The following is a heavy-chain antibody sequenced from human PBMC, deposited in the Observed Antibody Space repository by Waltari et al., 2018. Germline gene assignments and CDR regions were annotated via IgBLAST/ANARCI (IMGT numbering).Heavy chain of an antibody. CDR2: INPNSEST. J-gene: IGHJ4*02. V-gene: IGHV1-2*02. CDR3: ARDGSFDF. CDR1: GYTFSNYY. Sequence: QLAQSRAAVKKPGASGTVSCKAVGYTFSNYYMHWVRQATGQGLGWMGWINPNSESTKYAQKFQGRVTLTRDTSINTVYMELSSLRSDDTALYYCARDGSFDFWGQGTLVTVSS.